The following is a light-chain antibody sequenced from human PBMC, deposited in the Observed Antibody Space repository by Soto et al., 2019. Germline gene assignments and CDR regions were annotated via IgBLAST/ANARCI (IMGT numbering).Light chain of an antibody. CDR2: GAS. CDR1: QSVSSK. Sequence: EIVLTQSPGTLSLSLGERATLSCRASQSVSSKLAWYQQKPGQAPRVLIYGASSRATGIPDRFVGSGSGTYFSLTISRREPEDFAVYYCQQYGVSPRTFGKGSKLEI. J-gene: IGKJ2*01. V-gene: IGKV3-20*01. CDR3: QQYGVSPRT.